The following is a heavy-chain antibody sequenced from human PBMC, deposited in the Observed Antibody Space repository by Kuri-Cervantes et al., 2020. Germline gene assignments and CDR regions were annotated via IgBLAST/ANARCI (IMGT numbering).Heavy chain of an antibody. D-gene: IGHD1-14*01. V-gene: IGHV3-23*01. J-gene: IGHJ5*02. CDR2: ISGSGGST. Sequence: GGSLRLSCAASGFTFSSYAMSWVRQAPGKGLEWVSAISGSGGSTYYADSVKGRFTISRDNSKNTLYLQMNSLKTEDTAVYYCTRTPLTTYNWFDPWGQGTLVTVSS. CDR3: TRTPLTTYNWFDP. CDR1: GFTFSSYA.